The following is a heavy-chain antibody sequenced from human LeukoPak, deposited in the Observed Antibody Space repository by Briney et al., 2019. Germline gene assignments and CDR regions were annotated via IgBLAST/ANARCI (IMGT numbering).Heavy chain of an antibody. J-gene: IGHJ4*02. V-gene: IGHV3-30*04. CDR2: ISYDGSNK. D-gene: IGHD5-18*01. CDR3: AKAEMGGYSYGSFDY. CDR1: GFTFSSYA. Sequence: PGGSLRLSCAASGFTFSSYAMHWVRQAPGKGLEWVAVISYDGSNKYYADSVKGRFTISRDTSKNTLYLQMNRLRAEDTAVYYCAKAEMGGYSYGSFDYWGQGTLVTVSS.